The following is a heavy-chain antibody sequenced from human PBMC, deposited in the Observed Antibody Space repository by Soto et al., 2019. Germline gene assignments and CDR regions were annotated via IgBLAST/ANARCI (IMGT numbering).Heavy chain of an antibody. J-gene: IGHJ5*02. V-gene: IGHV3-15*07. CDR1: GVTLSNAW. CDR2: SKTKSDGGTA. CDR3: ALRPDCFDP. Sequence: DVQLVESGGGLVKPGGSLRLSCAVSGVTLSNAWMNWVRQAPGKGLEWVGLSKTKSDGGTADYAELVKGRFTILRDDSKNVLYLQMNSLEIADTAVYYCALRPDCFDPWGQGTQVTVSS.